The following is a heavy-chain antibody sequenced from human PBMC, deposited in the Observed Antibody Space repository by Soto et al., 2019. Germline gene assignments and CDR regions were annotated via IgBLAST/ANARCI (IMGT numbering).Heavy chain of an antibody. D-gene: IGHD6-6*01. CDR3: AKVSGIAARLFGRDY. CDR2: ISGSGGST. CDR1: GFTFSSYA. Sequence: EVQLLESGGGLVQPGGSLRLSCAASGFTFSSYAMSWVRQAPGKGLEWVSAISGSGGSTYYSDSVQGRFTISRDNSKNTMYMQLTSLRAEDTAVYYCAKVSGIAARLFGRDYWGQGTLVTVSS. V-gene: IGHV3-23*01. J-gene: IGHJ4*02.